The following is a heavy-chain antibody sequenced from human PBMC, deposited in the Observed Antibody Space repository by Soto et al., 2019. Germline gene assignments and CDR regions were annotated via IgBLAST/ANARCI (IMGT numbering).Heavy chain of an antibody. V-gene: IGHV3-23*01. CDR3: TKDRSWGDDPDAFDI. D-gene: IGHD7-27*01. J-gene: IGHJ3*02. CDR2: ISGSGGST. Sequence: GGSLRLSCAASGFTFSSYAMSWVRQAPGKGLEWVSAISGSGGSTYYADSVKGRFTISRDNSKNTLYLQMNSLRAEDTAVYYCTKDRSWGDDPDAFDIWGQGTMVTVSS. CDR1: GFTFSSYA.